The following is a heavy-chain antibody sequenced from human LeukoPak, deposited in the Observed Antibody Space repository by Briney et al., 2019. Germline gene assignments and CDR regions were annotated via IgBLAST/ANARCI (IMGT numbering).Heavy chain of an antibody. D-gene: IGHD3-3*01. Sequence: TPSETLSLTCTVSGGSISSNSYYWGWIRQPPGQGLAWIGSIHYRGTTYYNPSLKSRVTISIDTSKNQFSLKLNSVTAPDTAVYYCSRLGYLTGRDTIYFLHWGQGTLVTVSS. J-gene: IGHJ1*01. CDR3: SRLGYLTGRDTIYFLH. CDR2: IHYRGTT. V-gene: IGHV4-39*01. CDR1: GGSISSNSYY.